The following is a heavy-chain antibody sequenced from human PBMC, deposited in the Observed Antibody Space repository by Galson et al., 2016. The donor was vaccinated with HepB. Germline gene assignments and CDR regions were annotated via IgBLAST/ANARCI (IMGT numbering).Heavy chain of an antibody. CDR1: GGSISSGDYY. CDR3: ARGSAFGGVDN. V-gene: IGHV4-30-4*01. D-gene: IGHD3-16*01. J-gene: IGHJ4*02. CDR2: IYYSGST. Sequence: LSLTCTVSGGSISSGDYYWSWIRQPPGKGLEWIGYIYYSGSTYHSPSLKSRVTISVDTSKNQFSLKLNSVTAADTAVYYCARGSAFGGVDNGGQGTLVTVSS.